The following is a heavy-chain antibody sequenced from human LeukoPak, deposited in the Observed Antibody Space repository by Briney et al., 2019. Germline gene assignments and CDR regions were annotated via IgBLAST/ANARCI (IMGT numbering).Heavy chain of an antibody. CDR1: GFTFSSYA. Sequence: GGSLRLSCAASGFTFSSYAMHWVRQAPGKGLEWVAVISYDGSNKYYADSVKGRFTISRDNSKNTLYLQMNSLRAEDTAVYYCARVSAYCSSTSRYYYYGMDVWGKGTTVTVSS. V-gene: IGHV3-30*04. D-gene: IGHD2-2*01. CDR3: ARVSAYCSSTSRYYYYGMDV. CDR2: ISYDGSNK. J-gene: IGHJ6*04.